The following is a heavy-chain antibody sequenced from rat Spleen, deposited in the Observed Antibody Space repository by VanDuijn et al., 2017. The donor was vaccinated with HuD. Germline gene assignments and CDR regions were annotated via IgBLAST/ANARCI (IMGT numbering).Heavy chain of an antibody. Sequence: EVQLVESGGGLVQPGRSLKLSCAASGFTFSYSGMHWIPQAPPKGLEWVAFFSPSGGRTYYENPVKGRYTISRDNAKSTLFLQMDSLRSEDTAIYYCARHPTYYGFDGDWFACWGQGTLVTVSS. CDR1: GFTFSYSG. V-gene: IGHV5-19*01. CDR3: ARHPTYYGFDGDWFAC. J-gene: IGHJ3*01. CDR2: FSPSGGRT. D-gene: IGHD1-9*01.